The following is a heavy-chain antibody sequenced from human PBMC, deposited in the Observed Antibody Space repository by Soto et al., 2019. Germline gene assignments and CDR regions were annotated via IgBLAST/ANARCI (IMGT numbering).Heavy chain of an antibody. Sequence: SVKVSCKASGGTFSSYAISWVRQAPGQGLEWMGGIIPIFGTANYAQKFQGRVTITADKSTSTAYMELSSLRSEDTAVYYCARLRYPSYYYYYGMDVWGQGTTVTVSS. J-gene: IGHJ6*02. CDR1: GGTFSSYA. CDR3: ARLRYPSYYYYYGMDV. V-gene: IGHV1-69*06. D-gene: IGHD3-9*01. CDR2: IIPIFGTA.